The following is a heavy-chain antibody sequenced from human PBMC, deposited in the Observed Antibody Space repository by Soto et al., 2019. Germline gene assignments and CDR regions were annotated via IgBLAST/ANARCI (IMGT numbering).Heavy chain of an antibody. J-gene: IGHJ6*02. CDR3: ARALPYYYGSGDTGYYYGVDV. CDR1: GGTFSSYA. CDR2: IIPIFGTA. Sequence: QVQLVQSGAEVKKPGSSVKVSCKASGGTFSSYAISWVRQAPGQGLEWMGGIIPIFGTANYAQKFQGRVTITADESTSTAYMELSSLRSEDTAVYYCARALPYYYGSGDTGYYYGVDVWGQGTTVTVSS. D-gene: IGHD3-10*01. V-gene: IGHV1-69*01.